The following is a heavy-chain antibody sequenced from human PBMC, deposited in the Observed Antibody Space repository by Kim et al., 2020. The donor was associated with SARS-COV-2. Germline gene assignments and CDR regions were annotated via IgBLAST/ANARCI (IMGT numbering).Heavy chain of an antibody. Sequence: GGSLRLSCAASGFTFSSYTMHWVRRAPGKGLEWVTFISDNGKNKYYADSVKGRFTISRDNSNNIVFLQLNSLRADDTAVYYCARARGDYSTHQYYLDYWGQGTLVTVSS. J-gene: IGHJ4*02. CDR1: GFTFSSYT. CDR2: ISDNGKNK. CDR3: ARARGDYSTHQYYLDY. V-gene: IGHV3-30*04. D-gene: IGHD2-2*01.